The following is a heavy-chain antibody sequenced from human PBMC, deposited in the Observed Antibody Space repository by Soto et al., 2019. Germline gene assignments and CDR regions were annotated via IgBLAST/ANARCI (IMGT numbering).Heavy chain of an antibody. V-gene: IGHV5-10-1*01. CDR3: DSSGFEGGGMDV. CDR1: GYSFTSYW. CDR2: IDPSDSYT. J-gene: IGHJ6*02. Sequence: GETLKISCKGSGYSFTSYWISWVRQMPGKGLEWMGRIDPSDSYTNYSPSFQGHVTISADKSVSTAYLQWSSLKASDTAMYYYDSSGFEGGGMDVWGQGTTVTVSS. D-gene: IGHD3-22*01.